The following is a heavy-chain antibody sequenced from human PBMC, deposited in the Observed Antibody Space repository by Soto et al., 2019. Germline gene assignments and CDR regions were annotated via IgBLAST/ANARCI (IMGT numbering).Heavy chain of an antibody. Sequence: SVKVSCKASGGTFSSYAISWVRQAPGQGLEWMGGIIPIFGTANYAQKFQGRVTITADESTSTAYMELSSLRSEDTAVYYCARGSTRVAVAGTSAFDPWGRGTLVTVSS. V-gene: IGHV1-69*13. CDR3: ARGSTRVAVAGTSAFDP. J-gene: IGHJ5*02. CDR2: IIPIFGTA. D-gene: IGHD6-19*01. CDR1: GGTFSSYA.